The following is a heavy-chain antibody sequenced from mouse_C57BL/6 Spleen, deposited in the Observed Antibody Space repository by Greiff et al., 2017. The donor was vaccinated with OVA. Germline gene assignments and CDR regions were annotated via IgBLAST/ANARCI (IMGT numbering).Heavy chain of an antibody. D-gene: IGHD1-1*01. CDR1: YFAFMARA. J-gene: IGHJ4*01. CDR3: ARLTRDYAMDY. CDR2: FTMYSDAT. V-gene: IGHV1-49*01. Sequence: QVQLQQSGAELVRPGSSVKLSCKDSYFAFMARAMHWVKQRPGHGLEWIGSFTMYSDATEYSENFKGKATLTANTSSSTAYMELSSLTSEDSAVYYCARLTRDYAMDYWGQGTSVTVSS.